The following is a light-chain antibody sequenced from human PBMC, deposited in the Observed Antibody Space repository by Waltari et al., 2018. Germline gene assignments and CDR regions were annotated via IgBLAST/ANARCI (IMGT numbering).Light chain of an antibody. Sequence: DIQMTQSPSSLSASVGDRVTIPCRASQSISSYLNWYQQKPGKAPNLLIYAASTLQSGVPSRFSGSGSGTDFTLTISSLQPEDFASYYCQQYYSYPFTFGPGTKVDIK. V-gene: IGKV1-39*01. CDR3: QQYYSYPFT. CDR2: AAS. J-gene: IGKJ3*01. CDR1: QSISSY.